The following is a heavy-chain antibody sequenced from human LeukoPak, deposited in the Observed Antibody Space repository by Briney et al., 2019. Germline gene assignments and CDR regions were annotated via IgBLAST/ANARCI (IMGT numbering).Heavy chain of an antibody. J-gene: IGHJ1*01. D-gene: IGHD6-19*01. CDR3: AREEVAVAGTGRGVYFQH. CDR2: IYYSGST. V-gene: IGHV4-59*01. CDR1: GGSISSYY. Sequence: SETLSLTCTVSGGSISSYYWSWIRQPPGKGLEWIGYIYYSGSTNYNPSLKSRVTISVDTSKNQFSLKLSSVTAADTAVYYCAREEVAVAGTGRGVYFQHWGQGTLVTVSS.